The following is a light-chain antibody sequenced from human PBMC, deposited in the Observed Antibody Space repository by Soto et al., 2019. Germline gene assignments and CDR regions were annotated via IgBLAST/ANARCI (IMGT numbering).Light chain of an antibody. J-gene: IGLJ2*01. Sequence: QSVLTQPPSVSAAPGQKVTIFCSGSSSNIGNNYVSWYQQLPGTAPKLLIYENNKRPSGIPDRFSGSKSGTSATLGITGLQTGDEADYYCGTWDSSLSAGNVVFGGGTKVTVL. V-gene: IGLV1-51*02. CDR2: ENN. CDR1: SSNIGNNY. CDR3: GTWDSSLSAGNVV.